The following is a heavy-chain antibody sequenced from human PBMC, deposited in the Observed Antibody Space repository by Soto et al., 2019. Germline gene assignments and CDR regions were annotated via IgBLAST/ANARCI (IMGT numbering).Heavy chain of an antibody. V-gene: IGHV3-30-3*01. D-gene: IGHD2-2*01. J-gene: IGHJ5*02. Sequence: PGGSLRLSCAASGFTFSNYAMHWVRQRPGRGLEWVAVISDDGTNKDYAGSVRGRFTISRDNSENTLFLQMNSLRAEDTAVYYCARGLVVVISRDWFDPWGQGTLVTVSS. CDR2: ISDDGTNK. CDR1: GFTFSNYA. CDR3: ARGLVVVISRDWFDP.